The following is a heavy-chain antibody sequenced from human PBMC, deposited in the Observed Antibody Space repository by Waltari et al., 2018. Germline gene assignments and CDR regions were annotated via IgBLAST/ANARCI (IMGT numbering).Heavy chain of an antibody. V-gene: IGHV1-18*01. CDR1: GYTFTSYG. CDR3: ASTWIQTPTLFYGMDV. D-gene: IGHD5-18*01. CDR2: ISAYNGNT. J-gene: IGHJ6*02. Sequence: QVQLVQSGAEVKKPGASVKVSCKASGYTFTSYGISWVRQAPGQGLEWMGWISAYNGNTNYAQKLQGRVTRTTDTSTSTAYMELRSLRSDDTAVYYCASTWIQTPTLFYGMDVWGQGTTVTVSS.